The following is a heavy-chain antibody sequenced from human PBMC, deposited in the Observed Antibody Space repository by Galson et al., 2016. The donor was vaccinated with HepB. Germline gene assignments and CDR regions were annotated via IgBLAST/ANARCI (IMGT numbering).Heavy chain of an antibody. V-gene: IGHV3-23*01. J-gene: IGHJ4*02. D-gene: IGHD3-10*01. Sequence: SLRLSCAASGFTFYNYAMDWVRQAPGGGLEWVAAIGGNGSPTYHADSVRGRFSISRDNSKNTLYLQMNSLRAEDTALYYCARGGGHGFFDYWGQGTQVTVSS. CDR2: IGGNGSPT. CDR1: GFTFYNYA. CDR3: ARGGGHGFFDY.